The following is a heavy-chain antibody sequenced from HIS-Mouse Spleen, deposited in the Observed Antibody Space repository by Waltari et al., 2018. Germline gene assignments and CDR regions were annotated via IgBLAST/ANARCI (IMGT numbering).Heavy chain of an antibody. V-gene: IGHV1-2*02. D-gene: IGHD7-27*01. J-gene: IGHJ3*02. Sequence: VQLVPSGAEVKQPGASVQFSCKASGYSFPGYYMHWVGQAPGQGLEWMGWINPNSGGTNYEQKFQGRVTMTRDTSISTAYMELSRLRSDDTAVYYCARLTGDAFDIWGQGTMVTVSS. CDR1: GYSFPGYY. CDR2: INPNSGGT. CDR3: ARLTGDAFDI.